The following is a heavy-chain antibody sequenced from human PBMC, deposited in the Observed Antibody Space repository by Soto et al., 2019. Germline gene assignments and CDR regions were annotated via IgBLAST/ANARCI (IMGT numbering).Heavy chain of an antibody. D-gene: IGHD6-13*01. CDR2: IIPIFGTA. J-gene: IGHJ5*02. CDR1: GGTFSSYA. CDR3: ARDRGAPREGSSSWDSAYNWFDP. V-gene: IGHV1-69*01. Sequence: QVQLVQSVAEVKKPGSSVKVSCKASGGTFSSYAISWVRQAPGQGLEWMGGIIPIFGTANYAQKFQGRVTITADESTSTAYMELSSLSSEDTAVHYCARDRGAPREGSSSWDSAYNWFDPWGQGTLVTVSS.